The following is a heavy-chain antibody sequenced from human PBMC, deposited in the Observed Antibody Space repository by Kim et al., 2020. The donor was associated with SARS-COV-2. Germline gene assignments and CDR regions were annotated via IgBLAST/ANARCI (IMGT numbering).Heavy chain of an antibody. Sequence: GGSLRLSCAASGFTFDDYAMHWVRQAPGKGLEWVSGISWNSGSIGYADSVKGRFTISRDNAKNSLYLQMNSLRAEDTALYYCAKDIGGNYGMDVWGQGTT. D-gene: IGHD2-15*01. CDR2: ISWNSGSI. CDR1: GFTFDDYA. J-gene: IGHJ6*02. V-gene: IGHV3-9*01. CDR3: AKDIGGNYGMDV.